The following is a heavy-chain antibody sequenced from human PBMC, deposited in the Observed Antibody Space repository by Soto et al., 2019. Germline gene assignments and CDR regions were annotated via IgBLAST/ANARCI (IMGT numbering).Heavy chain of an antibody. CDR2: INPSRGET. CDR1: GYTFSSYG. CDR3: AREWYPRFDP. J-gene: IGHJ5*02. Sequence: QIRLVQSGGEVRTPGASVKVSCKASGYTFSSYGITWVRQAPGQGLEWLGWINPSRGETNYAQKFQGRVTVTTDTSTTTGYMALRNLTFDDTAVYYCAREWYPRFDPWGQGTLVTVSS. D-gene: IGHD1-20*01. V-gene: IGHV1-18*01.